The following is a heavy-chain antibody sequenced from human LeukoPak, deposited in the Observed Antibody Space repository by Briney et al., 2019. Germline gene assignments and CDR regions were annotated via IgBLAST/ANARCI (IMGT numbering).Heavy chain of an antibody. CDR2: IIPILGIA. J-gene: IGHJ3*02. CDR3: ARGRETDAFDI. Sequence: PVKVSCKASGGTFSSYAISWVRQAPGQGLEWMGRIIPILGIANYAQKFQGRVTMTRNTSISTAYMELSSLRSEDTAVYYCARGRETDAFDIWGQGSMVTVSS. V-gene: IGHV1-69*04. CDR1: GGTFSSYA.